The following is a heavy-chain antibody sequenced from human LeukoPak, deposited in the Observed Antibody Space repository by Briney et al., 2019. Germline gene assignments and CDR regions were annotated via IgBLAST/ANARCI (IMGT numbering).Heavy chain of an antibody. CDR2: IRPDGSQK. CDR3: ARDFQPRYCSSSSCSPA. D-gene: IGHD2-2*01. CDR1: GFTFRNYW. J-gene: IGHJ6*02. V-gene: IGHV3-7*03. Sequence: RGSLRLSCAASGFTFRNYWMSWVRQAPGEGLEWVANIRPDGSQKYYVDSARGRFTISRDNAKSSLYLQMSSLRPEDTATYYCARDFQPRYCSSSSCSPAWGQGTTVTVSS.